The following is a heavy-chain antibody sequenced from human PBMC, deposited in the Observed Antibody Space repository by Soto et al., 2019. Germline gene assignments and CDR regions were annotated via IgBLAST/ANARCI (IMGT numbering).Heavy chain of an antibody. Sequence: SGPTLVNPTETLALTCSVSGFSLTNGRMGVSWIRQPPGKALEWLAHFFSDAERSYSTSMQSRLNMYKDSSGSQVVLTITNMAPADTATYFCARMDGDYNYYGLDVWGHGIAVTVSS. V-gene: IGHV2-26*01. CDR1: GFSLTNGRMG. D-gene: IGHD4-17*01. J-gene: IGHJ6*02. CDR2: FFSDAER. CDR3: ARMDGDYNYYGLDV.